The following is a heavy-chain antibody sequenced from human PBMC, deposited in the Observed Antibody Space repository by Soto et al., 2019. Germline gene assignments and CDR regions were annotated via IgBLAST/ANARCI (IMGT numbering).Heavy chain of an antibody. CDR3: ARDHSVGYCSGGSCHDAFDI. V-gene: IGHV3-21*01. D-gene: IGHD2-15*01. J-gene: IGHJ3*02. Sequence: PGGPLRLSCAASGFTFSSYSMNWVRQAPGKGLEWVSSISSSSSYIYYADSVKGRFTISRDNAKNSLYLQMNSLRAEDTAVYYCARDHSVGYCSGGSCHDAFDIWGQGTMVTVSS. CDR2: ISSSSSYI. CDR1: GFTFSSYS.